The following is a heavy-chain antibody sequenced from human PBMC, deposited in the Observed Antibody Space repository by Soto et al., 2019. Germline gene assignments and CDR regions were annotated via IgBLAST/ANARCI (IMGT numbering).Heavy chain of an antibody. CDR3: ARVDSGSWYVSSYYYYGMDV. J-gene: IGHJ6*02. D-gene: IGHD6-13*01. V-gene: IGHV3-74*01. Sequence: LRLSCAASGFTFSSYWMHWVRQAPGKGLVWVSRINSDGSSTSYADSVKGRFTISRDNAKNTLYLQMNSLRAEDTAVYYCARVDSGSWYVSSYYYYGMDVWGQGTTVTVSS. CDR2: INSDGSST. CDR1: GFTFSSYW.